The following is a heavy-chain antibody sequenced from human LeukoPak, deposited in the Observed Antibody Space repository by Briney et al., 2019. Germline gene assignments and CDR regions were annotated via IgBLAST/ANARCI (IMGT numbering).Heavy chain of an antibody. J-gene: IGHJ4*02. Sequence: PSETLSLTCTVSGGSISSYYWTWIRQPAGKGLQWIGRIFTSGSTSYNPSLKSRLTISLDMSKNQFSLKLISVTAADTAVYYCASRKLGNDYWGQGTLVTVSS. CDR2: IFTSGST. D-gene: IGHD7-27*01. V-gene: IGHV4-4*07. CDR1: GGSISSYY. CDR3: ASRKLGNDY.